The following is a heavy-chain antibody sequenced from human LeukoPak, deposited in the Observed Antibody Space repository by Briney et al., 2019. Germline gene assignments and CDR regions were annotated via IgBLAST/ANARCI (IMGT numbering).Heavy chain of an antibody. CDR1: GYSISSGYY. CDR2: IYYSGST. CDR3: ARGMGYYDAFDI. J-gene: IGHJ3*02. D-gene: IGHD3-10*01. Sequence: NPSETLSLTCTVSGYSISSGYYWGWIRQPPGKGLEWIGSIYYSGSTYYNPSLKSRVTISVDTSKNQFSLKLSSVTAADTAVNYCARGMGYYDAFDIWGQGTMVTVSS. V-gene: IGHV4-38-2*02.